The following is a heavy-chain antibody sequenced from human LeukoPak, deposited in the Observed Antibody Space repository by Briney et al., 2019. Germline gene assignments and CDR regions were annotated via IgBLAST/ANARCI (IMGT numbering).Heavy chain of an antibody. Sequence: GGSLRLSCAPSGFTFSTHAMSWVRQAPGKGLEWVSSISGGGGSAYYADSVKGRFTISRDNSKNTLYLQMNSLRAEDTAVYYCVLLSVINGYFDFWGRAPWSLSPQ. V-gene: IGHV3-23*01. CDR3: VLLSVINGYFDF. D-gene: IGHD4-23*01. CDR1: GFTFSTHA. J-gene: IGHJ2*01. CDR2: ISGGGGSA.